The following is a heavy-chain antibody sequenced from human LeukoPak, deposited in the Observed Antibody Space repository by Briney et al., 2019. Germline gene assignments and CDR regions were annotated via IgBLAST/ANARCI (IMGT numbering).Heavy chain of an antibody. D-gene: IGHD6-19*01. J-gene: IGHJ4*02. CDR1: GFTFDDYG. V-gene: IGHV3-20*04. CDR2: INWNGGST. CDR3: ARVTSSGWSSYFDY. Sequence: RPGGSLRLSCAASGFTFDDYGMSWVRQAPGKGLEWVSGINWNGGSTGYADSVKGRFTISIDNAKNSLYLQMNSLRAEDTALYYCARVTSSGWSSYFDYWGQGTLVTVSS.